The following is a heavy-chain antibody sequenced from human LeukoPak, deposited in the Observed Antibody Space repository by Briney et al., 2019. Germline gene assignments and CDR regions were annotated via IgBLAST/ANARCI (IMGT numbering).Heavy chain of an antibody. CDR3: ARDPGVIAVAGGDY. D-gene: IGHD6-19*01. J-gene: IGHJ4*02. CDR1: GFTFSTYW. CDR2: INSDGSST. Sequence: PGGSLRLSCAASGFTFSTYWMHWVRHAPGKGLVWVSRINSDGSSTSYADSVKGRFTISRDNAKNTLYLQMNSLRAEDTAVYYCARDPGVIAVAGGDYWGQGTLVTVSS. V-gene: IGHV3-74*01.